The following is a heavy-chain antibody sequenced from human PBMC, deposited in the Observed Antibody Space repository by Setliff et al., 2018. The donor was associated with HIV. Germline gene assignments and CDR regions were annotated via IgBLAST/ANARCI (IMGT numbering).Heavy chain of an antibody. Sequence: SVKVSCKAAGGTFSSYAINWMRQVPGQGLEWMGMIIPIVGLANFAQKFQGRGSISADESASTVYMELSRLRSDDTAVYDCAAPHPTGGAFDVWGQGTMGTVSS. CDR1: GGTFSSYA. CDR2: IIPIVGLA. CDR3: AAPHPTGGAFDV. D-gene: IGHD4-17*01. J-gene: IGHJ3*01. V-gene: IGHV1-69*04.